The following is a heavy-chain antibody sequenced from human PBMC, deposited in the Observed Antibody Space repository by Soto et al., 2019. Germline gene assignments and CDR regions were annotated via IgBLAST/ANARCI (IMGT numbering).Heavy chain of an antibody. D-gene: IGHD4-4*01. CDR1: GFSFSSYS. CDR3: ERVDYNNGWIFDY. V-gene: IGHV3-7*01. CDR2: IKQDGSEK. Sequence: HHXGSLGLACAASGFSFSSYSVNWVRQAPGKGLEWVANIKQDGSEKYYMESMKGRFTMSRDNAKNSLYLQMNSLRAEDTAVYFCERVDYNNGWIFDYWGQRTLVTVPS. J-gene: IGHJ4*01.